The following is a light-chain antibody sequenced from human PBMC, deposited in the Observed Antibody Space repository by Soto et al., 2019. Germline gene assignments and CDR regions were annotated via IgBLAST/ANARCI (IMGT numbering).Light chain of an antibody. Sequence: QSALTQPASVSGSPGQSITISCTGTSSDVGGYNYVSWYQRHPGKAPKLMIYDVSNRPSGVSNCFSGSKSGNTASLTISGLQAEDEADYYCSSYTISSPHVVFGGGTKVTVL. V-gene: IGLV2-14*01. CDR2: DVS. J-gene: IGLJ2*01. CDR1: SSDVGGYNY. CDR3: SSYTISSPHVV.